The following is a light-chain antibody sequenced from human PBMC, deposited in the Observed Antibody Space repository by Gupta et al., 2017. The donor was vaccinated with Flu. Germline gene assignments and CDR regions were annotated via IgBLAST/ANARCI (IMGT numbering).Light chain of an antibody. V-gene: IGLV1-44*01. CDR1: SSNIGSNN. CDR3: AAWDDSLNGWV. J-gene: IGLJ3*02. Sequence: QSVVTHPLAASPTPGQRVTISCSGSSSNIGSNNVHWYQQLPGTAPKLLIYSNNQRPSGVPDRFSGSKSGTSASLAISGLQSEDEADYYCAAWDDSLNGWVFGGGTKLTVL. CDR2: SNN.